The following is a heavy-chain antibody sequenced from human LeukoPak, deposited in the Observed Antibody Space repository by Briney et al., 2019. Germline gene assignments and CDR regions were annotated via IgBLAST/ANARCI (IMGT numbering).Heavy chain of an antibody. V-gene: IGHV3-53*01. CDR3: MVVPAAMPTYYGMDV. J-gene: IGHJ6*02. CDR2: IYSGGST. CDR1: GFTVSSNY. D-gene: IGHD2-2*01. Sequence: GGSLRLSCAASGFTVSSNYMSWVRQAPGKGLEWVSVIYSGGSTYYADSVKGRFTISRDNAKNSLYLQMNSLRAEDTAVYYCMVVPAAMPTYYGMDVWGQGTTVTVSS.